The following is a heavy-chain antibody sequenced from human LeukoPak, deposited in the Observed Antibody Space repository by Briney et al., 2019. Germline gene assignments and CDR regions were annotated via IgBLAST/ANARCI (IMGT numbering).Heavy chain of an antibody. CDR3: ARDQATRGDYYGSGSPAFFDY. CDR1: GYSISSGYY. CDR2: IYHSRST. D-gene: IGHD3-10*01. J-gene: IGHJ4*02. V-gene: IGHV4-38-2*02. Sequence: PSETLSLTCTVSGYSISSGYYWGWIRQPPGKGLEWIGSIYHSRSTYYNPSLKSRVTISVDTSKNQFSLKLSSVTAADTAVYYCARDQATRGDYYGSGSPAFFDYWGQGSLVTVSS.